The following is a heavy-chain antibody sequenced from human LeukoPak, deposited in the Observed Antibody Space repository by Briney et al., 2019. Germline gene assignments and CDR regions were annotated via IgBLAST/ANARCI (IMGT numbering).Heavy chain of an antibody. CDR2: INPSGGST. D-gene: IGHD4-23*01. CDR1: GYTFTSYY. Sequence: ASVKVSCKASGYTFTSYYMHWVRQAPGQGLEWMGIINPSGGSTSYAQKFQGRVTMTRDTFTSTVYMELSSLRSEDTAVYYCAIDYGGAHDAFDIWGQGTMVTVSS. V-gene: IGHV1-46*01. J-gene: IGHJ3*02. CDR3: AIDYGGAHDAFDI.